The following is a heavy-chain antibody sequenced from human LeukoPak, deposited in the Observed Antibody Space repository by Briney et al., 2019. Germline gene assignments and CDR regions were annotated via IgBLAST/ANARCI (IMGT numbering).Heavy chain of an antibody. CDR2: IKQDGSEK. V-gene: IGHV3-7*01. Sequence: PGGSLRLSCAASGFSFRSYWMTWVRQAPGKGLEWVANIKQDGSEKNYVDSVKGRFTISRDNGRNSLYLQMDSLSPEDTALYYCAKSRQYAFDIWGQGTMVTVSS. CDR3: AKSRQYAFDI. J-gene: IGHJ3*02. CDR1: GFSFRSYW. D-gene: IGHD4-11*01.